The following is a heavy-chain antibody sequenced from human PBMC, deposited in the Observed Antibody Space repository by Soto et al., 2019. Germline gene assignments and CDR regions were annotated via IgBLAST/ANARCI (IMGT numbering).Heavy chain of an antibody. Sequence: SETLSLTCDVSGGSISSGGYSWSWIRQPPGKGLEWIGYIYHSGSTYYNPSLKSRVTISVDRSKNQFSLKLSSVTAADTAVYYCARVVAVAGYFDYWGQGTLVTVSS. CDR3: ARVVAVAGYFDY. D-gene: IGHD6-19*01. CDR1: GGSISSGGYS. J-gene: IGHJ4*02. V-gene: IGHV4-30-2*01. CDR2: IYHSGST.